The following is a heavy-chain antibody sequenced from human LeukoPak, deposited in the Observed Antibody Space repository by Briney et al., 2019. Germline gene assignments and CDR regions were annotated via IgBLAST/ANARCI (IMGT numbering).Heavy chain of an antibody. CDR3: ARGLTTVTVKDYFDY. V-gene: IGHV3-30-3*01. CDR1: GFTFSSYA. CDR2: ISYDGSNK. J-gene: IGHJ4*02. D-gene: IGHD4-11*01. Sequence: GGSLRLSCAASGFTFSSYAMDWVRQPPGKGLEWVAVISYDGSNKYYADSVKGRFTLSRDNSKNTLYLQMNSLRAEDTAVYYCARGLTTVTVKDYFDYWGQGTLVTVSS.